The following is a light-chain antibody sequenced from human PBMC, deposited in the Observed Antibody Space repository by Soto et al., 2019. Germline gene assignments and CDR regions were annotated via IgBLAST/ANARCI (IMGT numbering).Light chain of an antibody. V-gene: IGKV1-39*01. CDR2: DAS. CDR1: QSISTY. Sequence: IQMTQSPSSLAASVGDRVTITCRASQSISTYVNWYRQKSGAAPELLIYDASTLQSGVPSRFRGGGSGKNFTLTISSLQLEVFATYYYKKSYNPPLTFGQGTKVKIK. J-gene: IGKJ1*01. CDR3: KKSYNPPLT.